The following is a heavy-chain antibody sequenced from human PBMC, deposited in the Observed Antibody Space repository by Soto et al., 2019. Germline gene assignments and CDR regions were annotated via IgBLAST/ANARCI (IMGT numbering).Heavy chain of an antibody. CDR3: ARDHVSGSYSDY. J-gene: IGHJ4*02. V-gene: IGHV4-61*01. CDR1: GGSVSSGSYY. CDR2: IYYSGST. D-gene: IGHD1-26*01. Sequence: QVQLQESGPGLVKPSETLSLTCTVSGGSVSSGSYYWSWIRQPPGKGLEWIGYIYYSGSTHYNPSLKSRVTIPVDTSKNRFSLKLSSVTAADTAVYYCARDHVSGSYSDYWGQGTLVTVSS.